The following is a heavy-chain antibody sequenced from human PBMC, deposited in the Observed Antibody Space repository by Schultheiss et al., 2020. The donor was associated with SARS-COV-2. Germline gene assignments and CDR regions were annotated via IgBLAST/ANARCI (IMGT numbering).Heavy chain of an antibody. Sequence: GGSLRLSCAASGFTFSDYYMSWIRQAPGKGLEWVSYISSSGSTIYYADSVKGRFTISRDNSQNTLFLQLNSLRTEDTALYYCVRGGYFRFGYAFDVWGQGTMVTVSS. CDR3: VRGGYFRFGYAFDV. CDR2: ISSSGSTI. J-gene: IGHJ3*01. V-gene: IGHV3-11*04. CDR1: GFTFSDYY. D-gene: IGHD5-18*01.